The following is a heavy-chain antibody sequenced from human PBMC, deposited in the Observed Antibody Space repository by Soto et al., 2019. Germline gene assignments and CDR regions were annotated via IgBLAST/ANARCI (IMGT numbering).Heavy chain of an antibody. CDR1: GYNFINSW. D-gene: IGHD6-25*01. V-gene: IGHV5-51*01. Sequence: EVQLVQSGAEVKKPGESLRISCKASGYNFINSWIGWVRQMPGKGLEWMAIIYPGDSDTRYSPSFQGQVTISADKSISTAYLQWSSLKASDSAMYYCARMMAASGTGFDYWGQGTLVTVSS. CDR2: IYPGDSDT. CDR3: ARMMAASGTGFDY. J-gene: IGHJ4*02.